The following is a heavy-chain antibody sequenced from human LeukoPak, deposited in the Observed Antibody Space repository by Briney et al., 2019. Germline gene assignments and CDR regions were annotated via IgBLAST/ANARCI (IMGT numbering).Heavy chain of an antibody. D-gene: IGHD3-22*01. CDR1: GGSISSSSYY. V-gene: IGHV4-39*07. CDR3: ARDLLDYYDSSGHDY. Sequence: SQTLSLTCTVSGGSISSSSYYWGWIRQPPGKGLEWIGSIYYSGSTYYNPSLKSRVTISVDTSKNQFSLKLSSVTAADTAVYYCARDLLDYYDSSGHDYWGQGTLVTVSS. CDR2: IYYSGST. J-gene: IGHJ4*02.